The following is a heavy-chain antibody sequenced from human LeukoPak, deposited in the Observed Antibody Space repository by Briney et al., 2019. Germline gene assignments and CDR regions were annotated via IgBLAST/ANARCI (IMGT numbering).Heavy chain of an antibody. Sequence: GASLRLSCAAPGFTSSSNAMGWVRQAPGKGLEWVSAISPGGSPYYADSVKGRFTISRDNSKNTLYLQMNSLRAEDTAVYYCVKRELYIVATTWGQGTLVTVSS. CDR1: GFTSSSNA. V-gene: IGHV3-23*01. D-gene: IGHD5-12*01. J-gene: IGHJ5*02. CDR2: ISPGGSP. CDR3: VKRELYIVATT.